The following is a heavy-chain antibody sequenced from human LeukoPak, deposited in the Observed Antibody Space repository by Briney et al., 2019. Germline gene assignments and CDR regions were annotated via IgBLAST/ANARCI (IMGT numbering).Heavy chain of an antibody. CDR2: ISYDGSNK. Sequence: PGRSLRLSCAASGFTFSSYAMHWVRQAPGKGLEWVAVISYDGSNKYYADSVKGRFTISRDNSKNTLYLQMNSLRAEDTAVYYCARDSGRQQLVRGAFDIWGQGTMVTVSS. CDR3: ARDSGRQQLVRGAFDI. D-gene: IGHD6-13*01. V-gene: IGHV3-30-3*01. J-gene: IGHJ3*02. CDR1: GFTFSSYA.